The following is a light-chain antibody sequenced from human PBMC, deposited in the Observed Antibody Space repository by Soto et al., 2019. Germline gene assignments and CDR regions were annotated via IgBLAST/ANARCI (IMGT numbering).Light chain of an antibody. CDR2: RAS. CDR3: QQYGSSPLT. J-gene: IGKJ4*01. V-gene: IGKV3-20*01. Sequence: EIVLTQSPGTLSLSPGERATLSCRASQSVSSDYLAWYQQKPGQTPKVLIYRASSRATGIPDRFSGSGSGTDFTLPISGLEPEDFAVYYCQQYGSSPLTFGGGTQVEIK. CDR1: QSVSSDY.